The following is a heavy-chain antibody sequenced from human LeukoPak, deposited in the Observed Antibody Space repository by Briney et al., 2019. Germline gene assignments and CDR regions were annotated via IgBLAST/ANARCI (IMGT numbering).Heavy chain of an antibody. CDR1: GFTVSSNY. J-gene: IGHJ4*02. CDR2: IYSGGST. V-gene: IGHV3-53*01. D-gene: IGHD4-23*01. CDR3: ARLDYGGNVVDY. Sequence: GGSLRLSCAASGFTVSSNYMSWVRQAQGKGLEWVSVIYSGGSTYYADSVKGRFTISRDNSKNTLYLQMNSLRAEDTAVYYCARLDYGGNVVDYWGQGTLVTVSS.